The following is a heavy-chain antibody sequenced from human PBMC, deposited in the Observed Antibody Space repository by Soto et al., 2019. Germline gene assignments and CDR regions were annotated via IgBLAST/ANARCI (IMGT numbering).Heavy chain of an antibody. Sequence: ASVKVSCKASGYTFTSYAMHWVRQAPGQRLEWMGWINAGNGNTKYSQKFQGRVTMTTDTSTSTAYMELRSLRSDDTAVYYCARDSAPDGITMLPAPTWIHPSGKATLVTVSS. CDR2: INAGNGNT. CDR1: GYTFTSYA. V-gene: IGHV1-3*01. D-gene: IGHD3-10*01. CDR3: ARDSAPDGITMLPAPTWIHP. J-gene: IGHJ5*02.